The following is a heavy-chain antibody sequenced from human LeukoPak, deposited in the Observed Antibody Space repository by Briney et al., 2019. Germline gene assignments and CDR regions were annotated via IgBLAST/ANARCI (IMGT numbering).Heavy chain of an antibody. CDR1: GGSFSGYY. CDR2: INHSGST. Sequence: SETLCLTCAVYGGSFSGYYWSWIRQPPGKGLEWIGEINHSGSTNYNPSLKSRVTISVDTSKNQFSLKLSSVTAADTAVYYCARGFSGIAVAAYYYYYMDVWGKGTTVTISS. J-gene: IGHJ6*03. CDR3: ARGFSGIAVAAYYYYYMDV. D-gene: IGHD6-19*01. V-gene: IGHV4-34*01.